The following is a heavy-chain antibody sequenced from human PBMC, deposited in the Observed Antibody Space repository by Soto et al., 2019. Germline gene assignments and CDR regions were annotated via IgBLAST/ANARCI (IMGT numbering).Heavy chain of an antibody. V-gene: IGHV1-8*01. Sequence: ASVKVSCKASGYTFTSYDINWVRQATGQGLEWMGWMNPNSGNTGYAQKFQGRVTMTRNTSISTAYMELSSLRSEDTAVYYCARGRPIAGITMVRGVIPVYYYYYYMDVWGKGTTVTVSS. D-gene: IGHD3-10*01. J-gene: IGHJ6*03. CDR1: GYTFTSYD. CDR2: MNPNSGNT. CDR3: ARGRPIAGITMVRGVIPVYYYYYYMDV.